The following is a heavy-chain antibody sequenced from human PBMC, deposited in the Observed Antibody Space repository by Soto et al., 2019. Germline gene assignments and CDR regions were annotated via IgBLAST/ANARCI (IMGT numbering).Heavy chain of an antibody. CDR1: GFSFSTYG. CDR3: TRHLAGNRDY. CDR2: ILYNVIAR. Sequence: PAGSLRLSCAASGFSFSTYGMHGASLGRGDGRDLVALILYNVIARDYADSVQGRFTICRDNSKSNMYLQMNSLRRECRSVYYCTRHLAGNRDYWGQGTLVTVCS. V-gene: IGHV3-30*03. D-gene: IGHD3-3*02. J-gene: IGHJ4*02.